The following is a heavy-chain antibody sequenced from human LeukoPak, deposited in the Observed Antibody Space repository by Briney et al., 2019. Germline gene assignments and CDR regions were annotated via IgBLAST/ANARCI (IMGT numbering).Heavy chain of an antibody. CDR3: AKDRFAARPFDY. V-gene: IGHV3-30*02. CDR1: GFTFSSYG. J-gene: IGHJ4*02. D-gene: IGHD6-6*01. CDR2: IRYDGSNK. Sequence: GGSLRLSCAASGFTFSSYGMHWVRQAPGKGLEWVAFIRYDGSNKYYADSVKGRFTISRDNSKNTLYLQMNSLRAEDTAVYYCAKDRFAARPFDYWGQGTLVTVSS.